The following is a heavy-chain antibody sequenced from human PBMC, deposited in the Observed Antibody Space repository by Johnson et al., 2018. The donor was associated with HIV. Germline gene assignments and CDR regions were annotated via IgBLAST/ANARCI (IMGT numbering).Heavy chain of an antibody. J-gene: IGHJ3*01. Sequence: QVQLVESGGGLVKPGGSLRLSCAASGFTFSNAWMSWVRQAPGKGLQWVAVIGFDGPNKYYADSLKGRFTISRDNSKNTRYLQMNSLRAEDTAVYYCARDGRDLVTRGSFDVWGQGTVVTVSS. V-gene: IGHV3-30*03. CDR1: GFTFSNAW. D-gene: IGHD5-18*01. CDR3: ARDGRDLVTRGSFDV. CDR2: IGFDGPNK.